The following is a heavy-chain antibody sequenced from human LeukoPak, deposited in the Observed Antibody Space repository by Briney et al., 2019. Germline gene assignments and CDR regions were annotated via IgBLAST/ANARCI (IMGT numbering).Heavy chain of an antibody. CDR1: GYTFTSYG. Sequence: GASVKVSCKASGYTFTSYGISWVRQAPGQGLEWMGWISAYNGNTNYAQKLQGRVTMTTDTSTSTAYMELRSLRSDDTAVYYCARDVAYDFLGSMDVWGQGTTVTGSS. J-gene: IGHJ6*02. CDR2: ISAYNGNT. D-gene: IGHD3-3*01. V-gene: IGHV1-18*01. CDR3: ARDVAYDFLGSMDV.